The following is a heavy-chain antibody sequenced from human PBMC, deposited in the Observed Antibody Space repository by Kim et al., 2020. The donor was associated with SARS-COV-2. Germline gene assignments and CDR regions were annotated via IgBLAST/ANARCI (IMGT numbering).Heavy chain of an antibody. Sequence: GGSLRLSCAASGFTFSSYAMHWVRQAPGKGLEWVAVISYDGSNKYYADSVKGRFTISRDNSKNTLYLQMNSLRAEDTAVYYCARDQGSLGSHDFWSGYYIDYWGQGTLVTVSS. CDR2: ISYDGSNK. J-gene: IGHJ4*02. CDR1: GFTFSSYA. V-gene: IGHV3-30-3*01. CDR3: ARDQGSLGSHDFWSGYYIDY. D-gene: IGHD3-3*01.